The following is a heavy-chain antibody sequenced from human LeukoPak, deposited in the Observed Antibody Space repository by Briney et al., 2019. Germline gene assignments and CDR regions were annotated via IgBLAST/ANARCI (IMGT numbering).Heavy chain of an antibody. D-gene: IGHD4-17*01. V-gene: IGHV3-48*03. CDR3: ARGYGDYSDY. CDR2: ISSGGRTI. Sequence: SLRLSCAASGSTFSSYEMSWVSQAPGKGLEWVSYISSGGRTIYYAASVKGRFTISRDNAKNSLYLQMNSLRAEDTAVYYCARGYGDYSDYGGQGTLVTVSS. J-gene: IGHJ4*02. CDR1: GSTFSSYE.